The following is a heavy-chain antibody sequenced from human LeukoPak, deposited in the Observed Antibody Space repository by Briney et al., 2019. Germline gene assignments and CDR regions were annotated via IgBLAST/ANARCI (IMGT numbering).Heavy chain of an antibody. Sequence: GGSLRLSCAASAFTFSTYSMNWVRQAPGKGLEWVSSISSSGTYIYYADSVKGRFTISRDNAKNSLYLQMNSLRAEDTAVYYCAREGTLRYFDWLSGLSAPTYFDYWGQGTLVTVSS. V-gene: IGHV3-21*01. D-gene: IGHD3-9*01. CDR2: ISSSGTYI. CDR3: AREGTLRYFDWLSGLSAPTYFDY. CDR1: AFTFSTYS. J-gene: IGHJ4*02.